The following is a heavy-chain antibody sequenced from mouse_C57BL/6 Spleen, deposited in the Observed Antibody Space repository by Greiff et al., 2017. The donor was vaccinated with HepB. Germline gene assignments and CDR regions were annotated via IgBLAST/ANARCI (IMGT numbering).Heavy chain of an antibody. D-gene: IGHD3-2*02. V-gene: IGHV1-77*01. CDR3: ASETAQATYAMDY. Sequence: VKVVESGAELVKPGASVKISCKASGYTFTDYYINWVKQRPGQGLEWIGKIGPGSGSTYYNEKFKGKATLTADKSSSTAYMQLSSLTSEDSAVYFCASETAQATYAMDYWGQGTSVTVSS. CDR1: GYTFTDYY. CDR2: IGPGSGST. J-gene: IGHJ4*01.